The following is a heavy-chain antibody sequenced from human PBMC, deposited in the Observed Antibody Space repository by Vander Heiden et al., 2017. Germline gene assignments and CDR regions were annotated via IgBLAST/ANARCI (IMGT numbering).Heavy chain of an antibody. D-gene: IGHD1-26*01. V-gene: IGHV3-21*01. CDR3: ARDRASGSYAFDI. CDR1: GFTFSSYS. Sequence: EVQLVESGGGLVKPGGSLRLSCAASGFTFSSYSMNWVRQAPGKGLGWVSSISSSSSYIYYADSVKGRFTISRDNAKNSLYLQMNSLRAEDTAVYYCARDRASGSYAFDIWGQGTMVTVSS. J-gene: IGHJ3*02. CDR2: ISSSSSYI.